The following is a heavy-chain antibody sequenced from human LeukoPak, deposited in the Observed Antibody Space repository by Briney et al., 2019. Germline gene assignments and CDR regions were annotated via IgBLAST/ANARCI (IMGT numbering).Heavy chain of an antibody. D-gene: IGHD5-18*01. V-gene: IGHV4-59*04. J-gene: IGHJ3*02. CDR2: IYHSGST. CDR3: AGATKVTEFEI. Sequence: SETLSLTCTVSGGSISSYYWSWIRQPPGKGLEWIGYIYHSGSTYYNPSLKSRVTISVDRSKNQFSLKLSSVTAADTAVYYCAGATKVTEFEIWGQGTMVTVSS. CDR1: GGSISSYY.